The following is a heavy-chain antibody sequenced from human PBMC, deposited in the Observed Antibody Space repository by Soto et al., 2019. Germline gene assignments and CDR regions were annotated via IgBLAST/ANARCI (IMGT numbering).Heavy chain of an antibody. V-gene: IGHV1-69*13. CDR2: IIPIFGTA. Sequence: AASVKVSCKASGGTFSSYAISWVRQAPGQGLEWMGGIIPIFGTANYAQKFQGRVTITADESASTAYMELSSLRSEDTAVYYCASPSPYYYDRPSDAFDIWGQGTMVTVSS. CDR1: GGTFSSYA. D-gene: IGHD3-10*02. CDR3: ASPSPYYYDRPSDAFDI. J-gene: IGHJ3*02.